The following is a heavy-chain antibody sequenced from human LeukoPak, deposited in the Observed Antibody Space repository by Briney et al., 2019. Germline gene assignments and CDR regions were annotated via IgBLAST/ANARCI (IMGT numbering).Heavy chain of an antibody. D-gene: IGHD6-19*01. CDR2: ISGSGGST. CDR1: GFTFSSYA. CDR3: AKDRGSALRDDWFDP. Sequence: GGSLRLSCAASGFTFSSYAMSWVRQAPGKGLEWVSAISGSGGSTYYADSVKGRFTISGDNSKNTLYLQMNSLRAEDTAVYYCAKDRGSALRDDWFDPWGQGTLVTVSS. V-gene: IGHV3-23*01. J-gene: IGHJ5*02.